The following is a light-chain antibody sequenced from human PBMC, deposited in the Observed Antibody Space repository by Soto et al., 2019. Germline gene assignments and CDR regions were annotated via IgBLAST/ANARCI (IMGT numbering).Light chain of an antibody. CDR1: SSDVGSYNR. V-gene: IGLV2-18*02. CDR2: EVS. Sequence: QSVLTQPPSVSGSPGQSVAISCTGTSSDVGSYNRVSWYQQPPGTAPKVMIYEVSNRPSGVPDRFSGSKSGNTASLTISGLQAEDEADYYCSSYTCSSTYVFGTGTKVTVL. J-gene: IGLJ1*01. CDR3: SSYTCSSTYV.